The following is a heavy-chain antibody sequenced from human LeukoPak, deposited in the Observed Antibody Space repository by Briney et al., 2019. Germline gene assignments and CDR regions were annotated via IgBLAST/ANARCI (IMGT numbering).Heavy chain of an antibody. CDR3: ANSVEYYYDCSGYLPRWFDP. CDR2: ISGSGGST. CDR1: GFTFSSYA. Sequence: QAGGSLRLSCAASGFTFSSYAMSWVRQAPGKGLEWVSAISGSGGSTYYADSVKGRFTISRDNSKNMLYLQMSSLRAEDTAVYYCANSVEYYYDCSGYLPRWFDPWGQGTLVTVSS. D-gene: IGHD3-22*01. V-gene: IGHV3-23*01. J-gene: IGHJ5*02.